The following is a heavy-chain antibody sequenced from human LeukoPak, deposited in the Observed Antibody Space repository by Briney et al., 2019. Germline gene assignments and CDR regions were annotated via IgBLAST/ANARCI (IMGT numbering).Heavy chain of an antibody. Sequence: PGGSLRLSCAAPGFTFSSYAMSWVRQAPGKGLEWASAISGSGGSTYYADSVKGRFTISRDNSKNTLYLQMNSLRAEDTAVYYCAKDRHYDSSTRWSFDIWGQGTMVTVSS. CDR2: ISGSGGST. CDR1: GFTFSSYA. J-gene: IGHJ3*02. CDR3: AKDRHYDSSTRWSFDI. V-gene: IGHV3-23*01. D-gene: IGHD3-22*01.